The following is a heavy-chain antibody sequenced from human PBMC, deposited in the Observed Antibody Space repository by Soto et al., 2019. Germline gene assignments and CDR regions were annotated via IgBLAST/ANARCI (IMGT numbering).Heavy chain of an antibody. J-gene: IGHJ4*02. CDR2: ISGGSADSK. CDR1: GFTFSSYA. V-gene: IGHV3-23*01. CDR3: AKGRPYCSGGSCYPDY. D-gene: IGHD2-15*01. Sequence: GGSLRLSCAASGFTFSSYAMSWVRQAPGKGLEWVSAISGGSADSKYYADSVRGRFTISRDNSKNTLYLQMNSLRAEDTAVYYCAKGRPYCSGGSCYPDYWGQGTLVTVSS.